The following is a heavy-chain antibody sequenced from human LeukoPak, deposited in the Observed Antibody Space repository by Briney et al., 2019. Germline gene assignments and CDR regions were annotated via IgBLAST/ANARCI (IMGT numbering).Heavy chain of an antibody. Sequence: ASVKVSCKASGYAFTTYDINWVRQPTGQGLEWLGWLNPNSGNTGYAQKFQGRVSMTRDTSISTAYMELSSVRSEDTAVYYCGRNVASTGYFVYWGQGTLVTVSS. D-gene: IGHD2-21*01. CDR2: LNPNSGNT. J-gene: IGHJ4*02. CDR3: GRNVASTGYFVY. V-gene: IGHV1-8*01. CDR1: GYAFTTYD.